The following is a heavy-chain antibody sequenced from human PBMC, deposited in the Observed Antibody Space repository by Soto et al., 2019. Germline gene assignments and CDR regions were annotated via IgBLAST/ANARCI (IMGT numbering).Heavy chain of an antibody. Sequence: GASVKVSCKASGCTFTSYGIHWVRQAPGQRLEWTGWINAGNGNTKYSEKFQCRVTITRDTSASTAYLELSSLRSEDTAVYYCARDPNDSSAYYHHYYYGMDVWGQGTTVTVSS. D-gene: IGHD3-22*01. J-gene: IGHJ6*02. CDR3: ARDPNDSSAYYHHYYYGMDV. V-gene: IGHV1-3*01. CDR2: INAGNGNT. CDR1: GCTFTSYG.